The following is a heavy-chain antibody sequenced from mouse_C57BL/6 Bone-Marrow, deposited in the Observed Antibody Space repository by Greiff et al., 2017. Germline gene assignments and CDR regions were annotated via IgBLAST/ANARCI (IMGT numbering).Heavy chain of an antibody. CDR1: GYTFTNYW. V-gene: IGHV1-63*01. CDR3: SRRLPQYCAMDY. Sequence: VQLQQSGAELVRPGTSVTMSCKASGYTFTNYWMGWVKQRPGHGLEWIGDIYPGGGYTNYNEKFKGKATLTADKSSSTAYMQFSSLTSEDSAIYYCSRRLPQYCAMDYWGQGTSLTVSS. J-gene: IGHJ4*01. CDR2: IYPGGGYT.